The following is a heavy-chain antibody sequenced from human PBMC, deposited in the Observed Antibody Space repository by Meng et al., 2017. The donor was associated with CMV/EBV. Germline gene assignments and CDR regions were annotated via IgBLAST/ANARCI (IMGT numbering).Heavy chain of an antibody. CDR1: GFSFNYYG. J-gene: IGHJ4*02. D-gene: IGHD3-3*01. CDR3: AKDWSVGSEDFDC. Sequence: GGSLRLSCAASGFSFNYYGMHWVRQAPDKGLEWVAFIRYDGSNKYYADSVKGRFTISRDNSKNTLYLQINSLRAEDTAVYYCAKDWSVGSEDFDCWGQGTLVNVSS. V-gene: IGHV3-30*02. CDR2: IRYDGSNK.